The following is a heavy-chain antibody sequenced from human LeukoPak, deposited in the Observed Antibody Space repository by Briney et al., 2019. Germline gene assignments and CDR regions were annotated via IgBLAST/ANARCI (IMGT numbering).Heavy chain of an antibody. Sequence: GGSLRLSCAASGFTLTSPAMHWVRQAPGKGLEWVALISSRGNEIVHTNSVKGRFTISRDTSKNTLYLQMNDLRVDDTAVYYCAKDLPSSWTLDHWGQGILVTVSS. D-gene: IGHD3/OR15-3a*01. CDR1: GFTLTSPA. J-gene: IGHJ4*02. CDR3: AKDLPSSWTLDH. V-gene: IGHV3-30*18. CDR2: ISSRGNEI.